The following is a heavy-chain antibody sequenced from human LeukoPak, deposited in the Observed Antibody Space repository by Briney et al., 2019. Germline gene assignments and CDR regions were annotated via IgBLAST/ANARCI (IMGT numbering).Heavy chain of an antibody. V-gene: IGHV3-23*01. CDR2: ISGSIGRT. Sequence: GGSLRLSCAASGFTFSNYGMTWVRQAPGKGLEWVSTISGSIGRTYYAGSVKGRFTVSRDNSKNTLYLQMNSLRAEDTALYYCAKDEEATTGTTPFFDCWGQGTLVTVSS. J-gene: IGHJ4*02. CDR1: GFTFSNYG. CDR3: AKDEEATTGTTPFFDC. D-gene: IGHD1-7*01.